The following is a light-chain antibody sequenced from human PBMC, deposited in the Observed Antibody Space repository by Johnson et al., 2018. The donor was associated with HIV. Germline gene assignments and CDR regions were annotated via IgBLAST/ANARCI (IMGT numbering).Light chain of an antibody. CDR2: EDN. Sequence: VLTQPPSVSAAPGQTVNISCSGNVSNIESYFVSWYQQLPGAAPTLLIYEDNKRPSGIPDRFSGSKSGATATLGITGLQTGDEAYYYCGTWDTRLSAGYVCVTRTKVAVL. CDR1: VSNIESYF. CDR3: GTWDTRLSAGYV. J-gene: IGLJ1*01. V-gene: IGLV1-51*02.